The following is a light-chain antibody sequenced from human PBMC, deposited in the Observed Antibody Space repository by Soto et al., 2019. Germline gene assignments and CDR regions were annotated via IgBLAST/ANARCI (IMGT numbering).Light chain of an antibody. CDR2: DAS. V-gene: IGKV1-5*01. J-gene: IGKJ2*01. CDR1: QTISTF. Sequence: IQMTQSHSTLSAPVGDRVTITCQASQTISTFLAWFQHKPGKAPKLLIYDASNFESGVPSRFSGSGSGTEFTLTGSGLQSDASATYFCQQYSHLVTFCQGTKLEIK. CDR3: QQYSHLVT.